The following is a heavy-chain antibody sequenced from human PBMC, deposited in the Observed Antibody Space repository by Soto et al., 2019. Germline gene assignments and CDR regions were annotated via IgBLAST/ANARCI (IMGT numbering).Heavy chain of an antibody. Sequence: QVQLVQSGAEVKKPGASVKVSCKASGYTFTSYGISWVRQAPGQGLEWMGWISAYNGNTNYAQKLQGRVTMTTDTPTSTAYMERRSLRSDDTAVYYCARDKGAYCGGDCYSTWFDPWGQGTLVTVSS. D-gene: IGHD2-21*02. V-gene: IGHV1-18*01. J-gene: IGHJ5*02. CDR2: ISAYNGNT. CDR1: GYTFTSYG. CDR3: ARDKGAYCGGDCYSTWFDP.